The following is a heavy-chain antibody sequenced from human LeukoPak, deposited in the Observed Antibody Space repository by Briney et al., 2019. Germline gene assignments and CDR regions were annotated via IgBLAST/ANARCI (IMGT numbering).Heavy chain of an antibody. Sequence: GGSLRLSCAASGFTFSNAWMSWVRQAPGKGLEWVGRIKSKTDGGTTDYAAPVKGRFTISRDDSKNTLYLQMNSLKTEDTAAYYCTTDLQYYDSSGYPYYFDYWGQGTLVTVSS. CDR1: GFTFSNAW. CDR2: IKSKTDGGTT. CDR3: TTDLQYYDSSGYPYYFDY. D-gene: IGHD3-22*01. V-gene: IGHV3-15*01. J-gene: IGHJ4*02.